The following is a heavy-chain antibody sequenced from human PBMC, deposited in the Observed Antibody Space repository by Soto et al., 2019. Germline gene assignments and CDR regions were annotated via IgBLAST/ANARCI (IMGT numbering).Heavy chain of an antibody. CDR1: GGSIISSSYY. D-gene: IGHD2-2*01. V-gene: IGHV4-39*01. J-gene: IGHJ4*02. CDR2: IYYSGST. CDR3: ARITDCSSTSCYAGSLDY. Sequence: QLQLQESGPGLVKPSETLSLTCTVSGGSIISSSYYWGWIRQPPGKGLEWIGSIYYSGSTYYNPSLKSRVTISVDTSKNQFSLKLSSVTAADTAVYYCARITDCSSTSCYAGSLDYWGQGTLVTVSS.